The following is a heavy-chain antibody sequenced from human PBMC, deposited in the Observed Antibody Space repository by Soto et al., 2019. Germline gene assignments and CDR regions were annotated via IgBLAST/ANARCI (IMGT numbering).Heavy chain of an antibody. CDR2: INPFDGRA. CDR1: GYTFTSYS. J-gene: IGHJ4*02. CDR3: AREYMSTTDLDF. V-gene: IGHV1-46*01. D-gene: IGHD1-1*01. Sequence: ASVKVSCKASGYTFTSYSIHWMRQAPGQGLEWMGIINPFDGRADLAQRFQGRVTMTRDTSTSTVYMELSGLTFEDTAVYSCAREYMSTTDLDFWGQGTLVTV.